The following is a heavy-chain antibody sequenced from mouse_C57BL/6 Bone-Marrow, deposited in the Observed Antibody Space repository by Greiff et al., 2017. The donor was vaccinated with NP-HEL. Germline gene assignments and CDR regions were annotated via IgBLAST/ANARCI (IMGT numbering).Heavy chain of an antibody. CDR3: TTRAWFAY. CDR1: GFNIKDDY. Sequence: EVQLQESGAELVRPGASVTLSCTASGFNIKDDYMHWVKQRPEQGLEWIGWIDPENGDTEYASKFQGKATITADTSSNTAYLQLSSLTSEDTAVYYCTTRAWFAYWGQGTLVTVSA. CDR2: IDPENGDT. J-gene: IGHJ3*01. V-gene: IGHV14-4*01.